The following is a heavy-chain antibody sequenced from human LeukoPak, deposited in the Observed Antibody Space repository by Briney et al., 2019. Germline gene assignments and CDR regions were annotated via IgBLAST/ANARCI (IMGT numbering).Heavy chain of an antibody. CDR3: AGYSSSWLDY. J-gene: IGHJ4*02. CDR1: GGSISSYY. Sequence: NPSDTLSLTCTVSGGSISSYYWSWIRQPPGKGLEWIGYIYYSGSTNYNPSLKSRVTISVDTSKNQFSLKLSSVTAADTAVYYCAGYSSSWLDYWGQGTLVTVSS. D-gene: IGHD6-13*01. V-gene: IGHV4-59*08. CDR2: IYYSGST.